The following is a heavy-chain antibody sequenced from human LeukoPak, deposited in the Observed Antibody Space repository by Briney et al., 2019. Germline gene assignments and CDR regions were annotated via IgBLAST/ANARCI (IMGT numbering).Heavy chain of an antibody. CDR3: ARDQGYYYDTSGYYDAFDI. D-gene: IGHD3-22*01. V-gene: IGHV4-4*07. CDR2: IYTSGST. CDR1: DDSISSYY. J-gene: IGHJ3*02. Sequence: SETLSLTCTVSDDSISSYYWSWIRQPAGKGLEWIGRIYTSGSTYYNPSLKGRVTMSVDTSKNQFSLKLSTVTAADTAVYYCARDQGYYYDTSGYYDAFDIWGQGTMVTVSS.